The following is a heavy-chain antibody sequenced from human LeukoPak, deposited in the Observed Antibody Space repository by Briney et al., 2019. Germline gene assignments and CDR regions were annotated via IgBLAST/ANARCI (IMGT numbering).Heavy chain of an antibody. D-gene: IGHD6-13*01. Sequence: SETLSLTCAVYGGSFSGYYWSWIRQPPGKGLEWIGEINHSGSTNYNPSLKSRVTISVDTSKNQFSLKLSSVTAADTAVYYCARGQLGAAAGTGFRYQLYFDYWGQGTLVTVSS. CDR2: INHSGST. CDR3: ARGQLGAAAGTGFRYQLYFDY. CDR1: GGSFSGYY. J-gene: IGHJ4*02. V-gene: IGHV4-34*01.